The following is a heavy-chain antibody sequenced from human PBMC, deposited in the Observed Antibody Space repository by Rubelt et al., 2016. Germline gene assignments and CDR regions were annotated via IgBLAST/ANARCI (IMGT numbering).Heavy chain of an antibody. CDR1: GFTFSRYA. Sequence: SRGGLVQPGGSLRVSCAASGFTFSRYAMNWVRQAPGKGLEWVADISGSGGSTYYADSVKGSFPMYSDNSKNTMYLQMNSLRVEDTAVYYWAKPPLRDRESQLRLGPNHWGQGTLVTVTS. CDR2: ISGSGGST. D-gene: IGHD2-2*01. J-gene: IGHJ5*02. V-gene: IGHV3-23*01. CDR3: AKPPLRDRESQLRLGPNH.